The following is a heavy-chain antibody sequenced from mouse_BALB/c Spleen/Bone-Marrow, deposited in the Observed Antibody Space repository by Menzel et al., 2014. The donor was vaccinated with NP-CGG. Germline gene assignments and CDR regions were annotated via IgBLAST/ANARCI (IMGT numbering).Heavy chain of an antibody. Sequence: EVQGVESGGGLVQPGGSLRHSCATSGFTLSDYYMSWVRQPPGKALEWLGFISNKPNGYTTENSASVKGRFTISRDNSQSILYLQMNSLRAEDSAAYCCVRDDFGRGCWGQCTTLTVAS. CDR3: VRDDFGRGC. CDR1: GFTLSDYY. J-gene: IGHJ2*01. D-gene: IGHD1-1*01. V-gene: IGHV7-3*02. CDR2: ISNKPNGYTT.